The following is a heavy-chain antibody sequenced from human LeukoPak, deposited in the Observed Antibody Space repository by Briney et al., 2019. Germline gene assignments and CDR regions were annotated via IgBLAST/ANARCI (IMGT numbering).Heavy chain of an antibody. CDR2: ISSSGSTI. CDR3: ARDRLIGDYYYYMDV. D-gene: IGHD2-21*01. CDR1: GFTFSSYE. Sequence: GGSLRLSCAASGFTFSSYEMNWVRQAPGNGLEWVSYISSSGSTIYYADSVKGRFTISRDNAKNSLYLQMNSLRAEDTAVYYCARDRLIGDYYYYMDVWGKGTTVTVSS. V-gene: IGHV3-48*03. J-gene: IGHJ6*03.